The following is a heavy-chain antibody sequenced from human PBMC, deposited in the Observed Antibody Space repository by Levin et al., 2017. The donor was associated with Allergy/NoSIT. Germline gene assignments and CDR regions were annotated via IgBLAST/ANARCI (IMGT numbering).Heavy chain of an antibody. CDR3: ARDEKSSAAAYYYYYGMDV. CDR2: ISSSSSYI. J-gene: IGHJ6*02. CDR1: GFTFSSYS. V-gene: IGHV3-21*01. Sequence: LSLTCAASGFTFSSYSMNWVRPAPGKGLEWVSSISSSSSYIYYADSVKGRFTISRDNAKNSLYLQMNSLRAEDTAVYYCARDEKSSAAAYYYYYGMDVWGQGTTVTVSS. D-gene: IGHD2-2*01.